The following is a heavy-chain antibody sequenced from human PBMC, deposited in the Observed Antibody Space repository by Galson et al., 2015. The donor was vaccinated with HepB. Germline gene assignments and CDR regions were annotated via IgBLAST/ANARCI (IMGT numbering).Heavy chain of an antibody. CDR3: ARLYGSGSFEWAVYYYYGMDV. Sequence: QSGAEVKKPGESLRISCKGSGYSFTSYWISWVRQMPGKGLEWMGRIDPSDSYTNYSPSFQGHVTISADKSISTAYLQWSSLKASDTAMYYCARLYGSGSFEWAVYYYYGMDVWGQGTTVTVSS. CDR1: GYSFTSYW. J-gene: IGHJ6*02. CDR2: IDPSDSYT. V-gene: IGHV5-10-1*01. D-gene: IGHD3-10*01.